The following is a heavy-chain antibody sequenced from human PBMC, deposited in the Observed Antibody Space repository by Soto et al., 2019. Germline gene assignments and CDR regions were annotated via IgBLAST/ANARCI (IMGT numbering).Heavy chain of an antibody. J-gene: IGHJ6*02. Sequence: QLQLQESGPGLVKPSETLSLTCTVSSGSISSSSFYGGWIRQPPGKGLEWIGSIYYTGSTYYNPSLKSRVTLSIDRSKNHFSLKLSSVTAADTAVYYCERLFPYNYYYGMDVWGQGTTVTVSS. CDR2: IYYTGST. CDR3: ERLFPYNYYYGMDV. CDR1: SGSISSSSFY. V-gene: IGHV4-39*02. D-gene: IGHD3-10*02.